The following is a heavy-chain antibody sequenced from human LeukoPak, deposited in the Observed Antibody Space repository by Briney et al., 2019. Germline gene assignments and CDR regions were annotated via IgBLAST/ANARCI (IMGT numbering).Heavy chain of an antibody. Sequence: ASVKVSCKASGGTFSSYAISWVRQAPGQGLEWMGGIIPIFGTANYAQKFQGRVTITADESTSTAYMELSSLRSEDTAVYYCARVFVSTPWYDFWSGYQAEFDYWGQGTPVTVSS. CDR3: ARVFVSTPWYDFWSGYQAEFDY. D-gene: IGHD3-3*01. CDR1: GGTFSSYA. CDR2: IIPIFGTA. J-gene: IGHJ4*02. V-gene: IGHV1-69*13.